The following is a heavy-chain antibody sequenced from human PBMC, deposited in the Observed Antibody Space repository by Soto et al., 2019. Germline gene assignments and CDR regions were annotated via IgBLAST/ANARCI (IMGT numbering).Heavy chain of an antibody. CDR1: GGSIDTYY. J-gene: IGHJ4*02. Sequence: SETLSLTCTVSGGSIDTYYWSWIRQPPGKGLEYIGYISHTGTTDSNPSLKSRVTLSIDTSKNQFSLNLSSVTASDTASYYCARLIRGAAAAFDSWGQGRLVTVSS. CDR3: ARLIRGAAAAFDS. D-gene: IGHD6-25*01. V-gene: IGHV4-59*08. CDR2: ISHTGTT.